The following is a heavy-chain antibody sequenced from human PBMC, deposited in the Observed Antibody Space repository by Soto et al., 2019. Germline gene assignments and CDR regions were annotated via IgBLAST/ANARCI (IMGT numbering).Heavy chain of an antibody. V-gene: IGHV6-1*01. D-gene: IGHD2-15*01. CDR1: GDSVSSNSAA. CDR2: TYYRSKWYN. Sequence: SQTLSLTCAISGDSVSSNSAAWNWIRQSPSRGLEWLGRTYYRSKWYNDYAVSVKSRITINPDTSKNQFSLQLNSVTPEDTAVYYCARRGGYCSGGNCYPRDYYYRMDVWGQGTTVTVSS. J-gene: IGHJ6*02. CDR3: ARRGGYCSGGNCYPRDYYYRMDV.